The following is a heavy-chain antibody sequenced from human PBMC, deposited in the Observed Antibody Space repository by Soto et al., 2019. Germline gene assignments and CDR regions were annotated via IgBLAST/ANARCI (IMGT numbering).Heavy chain of an antibody. V-gene: IGHV3-23*01. CDR1: GFTFSSYA. CDR3: AKPAYYDFWSGYYSHDY. Sequence: EVQLLESGGGLVQPGGSLRLSCAASGFTFSSYAMSWVRQAPGKGLEWVSAISGSGGSTYYADSVKGRFTISRDNSKNTLYLQMNSLRAEDTAVYYCAKPAYYDFWSGYYSHDYWGQGTLVTVSS. J-gene: IGHJ4*02. D-gene: IGHD3-3*01. CDR2: ISGSGGST.